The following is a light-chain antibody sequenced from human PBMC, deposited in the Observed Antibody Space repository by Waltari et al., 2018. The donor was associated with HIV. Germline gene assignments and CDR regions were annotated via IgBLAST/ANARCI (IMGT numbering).Light chain of an antibody. V-gene: IGLV2-14*01. CDR1: SSAVAGSHP. CDR2: DVS. Sequence: QSALTQPASVSGSPGQSVTISRTGTSSAVAGSHPVSWYQQNPGKAPKLMIYDVSNRPSGVSYRVSGSKSGNTASLTISGLQAEDEADYYCSSYTSSSTYVFGTGTKVTVL. J-gene: IGLJ1*01. CDR3: SSYTSSSTYV.